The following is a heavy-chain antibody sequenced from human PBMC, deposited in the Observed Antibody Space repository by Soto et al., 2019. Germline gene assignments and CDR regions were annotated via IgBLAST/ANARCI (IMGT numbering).Heavy chain of an antibody. CDR1: GGSISSYY. CDR3: AREVDTEGHYFDY. Sequence: PSETLSLTCTVSGGSISSYYWSWIRQPPGKGLEWIGYIYYSGSTNYNPSLKSRVTISVDTSKNQFSLKLSSVTAADTAVYYCAREVDTEGHYFDYWGQGTLVTVSS. J-gene: IGHJ4*02. CDR2: IYYSGST. D-gene: IGHD5-18*01. V-gene: IGHV4-59*01.